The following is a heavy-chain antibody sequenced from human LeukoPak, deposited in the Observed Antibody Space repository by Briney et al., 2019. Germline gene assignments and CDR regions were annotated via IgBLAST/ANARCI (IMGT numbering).Heavy chain of an antibody. Sequence: GGSLRLSCAASGFTFSSYGMHWVRQAPGKGLEWVAVISYDGSNKYYADSVKGRFTISRDNSKNTLYLQMNSLRAEDTAVYYCAKGGVVVRGPFDYWGQGTLVTVSS. J-gene: IGHJ4*02. CDR2: ISYDGSNK. V-gene: IGHV3-30*18. CDR1: GFTFSSYG. CDR3: AKGGVVVRGPFDY. D-gene: IGHD2-21*01.